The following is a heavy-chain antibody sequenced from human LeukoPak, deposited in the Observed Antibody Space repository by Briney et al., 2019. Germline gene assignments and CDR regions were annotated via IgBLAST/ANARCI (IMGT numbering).Heavy chain of an antibody. CDR1: GFTFSNYW. J-gene: IGHJ6*02. V-gene: IGHV3-7*01. CDR2: IKQDGSEK. CDR3: ARTSGRSSWYSYYYYGMDV. D-gene: IGHD6-13*01. Sequence: GGSLRLSCAASGFTFSNYWMSWVRQAPGKGLEWVANIKQDGSEKYYVDSVKGRFTISRDNAKNSLYLQMNSLRAEDTAVYYCARTSGRSSWYSYYYYGMDVWGQGTTVTVSS.